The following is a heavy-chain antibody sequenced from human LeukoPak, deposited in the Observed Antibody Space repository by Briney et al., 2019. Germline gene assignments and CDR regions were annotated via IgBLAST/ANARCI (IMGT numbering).Heavy chain of an antibody. J-gene: IGHJ6*02. CDR1: GFTFSSYG. D-gene: IGHD2/OR15-2a*01. CDR2: IWYDGSNK. Sequence: TGGSLRLSCAASGFTFSSYGMHWVRQAPGKGLEWVAVIWYDGSNKYYADSVKGRFTISRDNSKNTLYLQMNSLRAEDTAVYYCARSSALEWVSFLRAYYGMDVWGQGTTVTVSS. CDR3: ARSSALEWVSFLRAYYGMDV. V-gene: IGHV3-33*01.